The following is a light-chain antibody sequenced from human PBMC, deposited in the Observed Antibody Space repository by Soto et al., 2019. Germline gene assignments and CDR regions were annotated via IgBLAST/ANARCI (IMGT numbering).Light chain of an antibody. CDR3: QQYDSSPPVT. CDR1: QSVSSGY. J-gene: IGKJ5*01. V-gene: IGKV3-20*01. CDR2: GAS. Sequence: EIVLTQSPGTLSLSPGERATLSCRASQSVSSGYLAWYQQRPGQAPRLLIYGASSRATGIPDRFSGRGSGTDFTLTISRLEPEDFAVYYCQQYDSSPPVTFGHGTRLEIK.